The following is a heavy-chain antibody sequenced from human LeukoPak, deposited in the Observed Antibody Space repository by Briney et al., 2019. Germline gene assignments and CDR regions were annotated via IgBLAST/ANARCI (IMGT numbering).Heavy chain of an antibody. CDR2: IYTSGST. CDR1: GVSISSYY. D-gene: IGHD3-3*01. V-gene: IGHV4-4*07. J-gene: IGHJ4*02. CDR3: ARGVITIFGVAKDYFDY. Sequence: SETLSLTCTVSGVSISSYYWSWIRQPAGKGLEWIGRIYTSGSTNYNPSLKSRVTISVDTSKNQFSLKLSSVTAADTAVYYCARGVITIFGVAKDYFDYWGQGTLVTVSS.